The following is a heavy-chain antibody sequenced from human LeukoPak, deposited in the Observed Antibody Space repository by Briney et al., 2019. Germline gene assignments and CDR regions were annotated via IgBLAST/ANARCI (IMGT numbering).Heavy chain of an antibody. J-gene: IGHJ4*02. V-gene: IGHV3-23*01. D-gene: IGHD3-9*01. CDR3: AKDDLRYFDWLTGGYFDY. CDR2: ISGSGGGT. Sequence: GGSLRLSCAASGFTFSSYAMSWVRQAPGKGLEWVSAISGSGGGTYYADSVKGRFTISRDNSKNTLYLQMNSLRAEDTAVYYCAKDDLRYFDWLTGGYFDYWGQGTLVTVSS. CDR1: GFTFSSYA.